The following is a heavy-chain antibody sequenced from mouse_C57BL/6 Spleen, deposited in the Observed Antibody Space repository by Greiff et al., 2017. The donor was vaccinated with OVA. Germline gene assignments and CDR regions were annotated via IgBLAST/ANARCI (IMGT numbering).Heavy chain of an antibody. D-gene: IGHD2-4*01. CDR3: ARVYYDYDVFAY. Sequence: VQLQQSGAELVKPGASVKMSCKASGYTFTSYWITWVKQRPGQGLEWIGDIYPGSGSTNYNEKFKSKATLTVDTSSSTAYMQLSSLTSEDSAVYYCARVYYDYDVFAYWGQGTLVTVSA. V-gene: IGHV1-55*01. J-gene: IGHJ3*01. CDR1: GYTFTSYW. CDR2: IYPGSGST.